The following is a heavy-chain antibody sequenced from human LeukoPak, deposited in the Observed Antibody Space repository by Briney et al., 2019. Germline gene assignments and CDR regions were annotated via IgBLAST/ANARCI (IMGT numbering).Heavy chain of an antibody. J-gene: IGHJ4*02. CDR2: INHCGST. CDR1: GGSFSGYY. CDR3: ARGIDY. Sequence: KPSETLSLTCAVYGGSFSGYYWSWIRQPPGKGLEWIGEINHCGSTNYNPSLKSRVTISVDTSKNQFSLKLSSVTAADTAVYYCARGIDYWGQGTLVTVSS. V-gene: IGHV4-34*01.